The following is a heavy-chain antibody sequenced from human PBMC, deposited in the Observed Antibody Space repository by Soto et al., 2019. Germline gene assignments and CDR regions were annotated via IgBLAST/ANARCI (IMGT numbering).Heavy chain of an antibody. CDR3: ARGAFGYYGMDV. CDR2: IFPGDSQS. CDR1: GYRFTAYW. V-gene: IGHV5-51*01. D-gene: IGHD3-10*01. J-gene: IGHJ6*02. Sequence: ESLKISCKGSGYRFTAYWIAWVRQMPGKGLEWMGIIFPGDSQSRYSPSFQGQVTISVDKSINTAYLQWSSLKASDTAIYYCARGAFGYYGMDVWGQGTTVTVSS.